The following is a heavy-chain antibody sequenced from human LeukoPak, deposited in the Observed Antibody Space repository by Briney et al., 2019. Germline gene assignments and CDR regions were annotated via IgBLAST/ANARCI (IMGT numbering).Heavy chain of an antibody. CDR1: GGSFSGYY. CDR3: ARRGLMYYYDSSGYRLFDY. D-gene: IGHD3-22*01. CDR2: INHSGST. Sequence: PSETLSLTCAVYGGSFSGYYWSWIRQPPGKGLEWIGEINHSGSTNYNPSLKSRVTISVDTSKNQFSLKLSSVTAADTAVYYCARRGLMYYYDSSGYRLFDYWGQGTLVTVSS. J-gene: IGHJ4*02. V-gene: IGHV4-34*01.